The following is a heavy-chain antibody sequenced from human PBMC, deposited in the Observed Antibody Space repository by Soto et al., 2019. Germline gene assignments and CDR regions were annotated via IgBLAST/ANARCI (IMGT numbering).Heavy chain of an antibody. V-gene: IGHV3-23*01. D-gene: IGHD5-18*01. CDR1: GFTFSDYA. CDR2: ITGTGSNT. Sequence: EVQLLESGGGLVQPGGSLRLSCAASGFTFSDYAMTWVRQAPGKGLEWVSVITGTGSNTHYADSVKGRFTISRDNSKNPLYLQMNSLRAEDAAVYYCAKPMQQWLVQPDSFDYWGQGTLVTVSS. J-gene: IGHJ4*02. CDR3: AKPMQQWLVQPDSFDY.